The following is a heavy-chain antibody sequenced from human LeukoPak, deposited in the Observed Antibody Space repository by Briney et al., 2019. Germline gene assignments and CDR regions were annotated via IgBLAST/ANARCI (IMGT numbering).Heavy chain of an antibody. CDR2: IYHSGSA. D-gene: IGHD6-6*01. Sequence: PSETQSLTCTVSGGSITSGGYYWGWLRQHPGKGPEWIGYIYHSGSAHYNPSLKSRVTISVDASKNQFSLSLSAVTAADTAVYYCARAEGLSSSSSYFFDLWGQGTLVTVSS. CDR3: ARAEGLSSSSSYFFDL. V-gene: IGHV4-31*03. J-gene: IGHJ4*02. CDR1: GGSITSGGYY.